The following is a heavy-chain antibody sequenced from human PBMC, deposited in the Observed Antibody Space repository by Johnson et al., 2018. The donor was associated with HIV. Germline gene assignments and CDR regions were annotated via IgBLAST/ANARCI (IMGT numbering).Heavy chain of an antibody. CDR2: IRYDGSLK. D-gene: IGHD2-15*01. CDR1: EFTFSNYG. J-gene: IGHJ3*01. CDR3: AKEDCSAIVCSDDGFHL. Sequence: VQLVESGGGVVQPGGSLRLSCAASEFTFSNYGMHWVRQAPGKGLEWVAFIRYDGSLKHYVDSVEGRFTVSRDSSKTTLFLQMKSLRPEDTAVYFWAKEDCSAIVCSDDGFHLWGQGTMVTLSS. V-gene: IGHV3-30*02.